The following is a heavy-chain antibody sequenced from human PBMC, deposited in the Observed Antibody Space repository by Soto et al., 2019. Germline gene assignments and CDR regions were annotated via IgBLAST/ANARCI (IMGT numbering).Heavy chain of an antibody. CDR3: DRVGRSGWLDY. Sequence: GGSLRLSGAASGFTFSDHYIDWVRQAPGKGLEWVGRTRNKANSYTTEYAASVKGRFTISRDDSKNSLYPQMNTLKTEDTAVYYCDRVGRSGWLDYFGQGTLVTFCS. J-gene: IGHJ4*02. CDR2: TRNKANSYTT. CDR1: GFTFSDHY. V-gene: IGHV3-72*01. D-gene: IGHD6-19*01.